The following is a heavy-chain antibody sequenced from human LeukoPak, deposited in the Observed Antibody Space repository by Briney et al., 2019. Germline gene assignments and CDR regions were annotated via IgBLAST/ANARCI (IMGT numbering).Heavy chain of an antibody. Sequence: GGSLRLSCAASGFTFSSYWMSWVRQAPGKGLEWVANIKQDGSEKYYVDSVKGRFTISRDNAKNSLYLQMNSLRAEDTAAYYCARDGPNYYDFWSGYYTDYYYYYMDVWGKGTTVTVSS. CDR3: ARDGPNYYDFWSGYYTDYYYYYMDV. CDR1: GFTFSSYW. D-gene: IGHD3-3*01. CDR2: IKQDGSEK. V-gene: IGHV3-7*01. J-gene: IGHJ6*03.